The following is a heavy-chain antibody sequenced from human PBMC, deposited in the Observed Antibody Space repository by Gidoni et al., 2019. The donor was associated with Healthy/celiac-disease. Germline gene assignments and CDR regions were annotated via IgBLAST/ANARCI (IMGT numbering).Heavy chain of an antibody. V-gene: IGHV3-11*01. CDR2: ISSSGSTI. CDR3: ARVDDRYSSGQDLDY. D-gene: IGHD6-25*01. J-gene: IGHJ4*02. Sequence: VQLVESGGGLVKPGVSLRLSCPASGLTFSDYYMSWIRQAPGKGLEWVSYISSSGSTIYYADSVKGRFTISRDNAKNSLYPQMNSLRAEDTAVYYCARVDDRYSSGQDLDYWGQGTLVTVSS. CDR1: GLTFSDYY.